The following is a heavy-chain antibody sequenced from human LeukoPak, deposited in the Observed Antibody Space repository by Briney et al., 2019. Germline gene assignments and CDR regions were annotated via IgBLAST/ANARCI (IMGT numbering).Heavy chain of an antibody. J-gene: IGHJ5*02. Sequence: PSETLSLTCTVSGGPISSGGYYWSWLRQHPGKGLEWIGYIDYSGSAYYNPSLKSRVTISIDTSKNQFSLRLSSVTAADTAVYYCAGVDGGLFDPWGQGTLVTVSS. CDR2: IDYSGSA. CDR3: AGVDGGLFDP. CDR1: GGPISSGGYY. V-gene: IGHV4-31*03.